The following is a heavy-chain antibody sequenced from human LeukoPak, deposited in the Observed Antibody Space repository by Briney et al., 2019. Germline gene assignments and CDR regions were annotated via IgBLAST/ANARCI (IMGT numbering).Heavy chain of an antibody. Sequence: NPSETLSLTCTVSGGSISSSSYYWGWIRQPPGKGLEWIGSIYYSGSTYYNPSLKSRVTISVDTSKNQFSLKLSSVTAADTAVYYCARGGWEEDYYFDYWGQGTLVTVSS. CDR2: IYYSGST. V-gene: IGHV4-39*07. CDR1: GGSISSSSYY. D-gene: IGHD1-26*01. CDR3: ARGGWEEDYYFDY. J-gene: IGHJ4*02.